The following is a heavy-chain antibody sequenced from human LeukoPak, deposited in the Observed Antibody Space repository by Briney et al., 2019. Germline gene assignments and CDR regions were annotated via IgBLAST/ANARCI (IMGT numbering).Heavy chain of an antibody. V-gene: IGHV1-69*04. CDR3: ARAPYDGAFDI. Sequence: SVKVSCKASAGTLSSYAISWVPEALKKRLEWMGRIIPILGIANYAQKFQGRVTITADKSTSTAYMELSSLRSEDTAVYYCARAPYDGAFDIWGQGTMVTVSS. D-gene: IGHD2-21*01. J-gene: IGHJ3*02. CDR2: IIPILGIA. CDR1: AGTLSSYA.